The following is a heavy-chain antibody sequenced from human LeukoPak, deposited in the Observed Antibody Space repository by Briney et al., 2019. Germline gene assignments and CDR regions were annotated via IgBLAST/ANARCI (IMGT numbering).Heavy chain of an antibody. CDR2: MNPNSGNT. CDR1: GYTFTSYD. CDR3: ARAGGYCGRISCPYYFDY. Sequence: ATVKVSCKASGYTFTSYDINWVRQATGQGLEWMGWMNPNSGNTGYAQKFQGRVTMTRNTSISTAYMELSSLRSEDTAVYYCARAGGYCGRISCPYYFDYWGQGSLVAVSS. D-gene: IGHD2-15*01. J-gene: IGHJ4*02. V-gene: IGHV1-8*01.